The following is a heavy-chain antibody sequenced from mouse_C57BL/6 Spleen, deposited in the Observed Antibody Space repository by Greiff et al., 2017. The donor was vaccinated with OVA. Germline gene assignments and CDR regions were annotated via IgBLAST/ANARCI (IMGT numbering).Heavy chain of an antibody. J-gene: IGHJ2*01. CDR3: ARWALERYFDY. CDR2: IYPGDGDT. Sequence: VHLVESGAELVKPGASVKISCKASGYAFSSYWMNWVKQRPGKGLEWIGQIYPGDGDTNYNGKFKGKATLTADKSSSTAYMQLSSLTSEDSAVYFCARWALERYFDYWGQGTTLTVSS. V-gene: IGHV1-80*01. CDR1: GYAFSSYW. D-gene: IGHD2-10*02.